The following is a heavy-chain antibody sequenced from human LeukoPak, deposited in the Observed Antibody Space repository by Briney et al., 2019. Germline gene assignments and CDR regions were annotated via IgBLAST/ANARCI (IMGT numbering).Heavy chain of an antibody. Sequence: SETLSLTCTVSGGSISSSSYYWGWIRQPPGKGLEWIGSIYYSGSTYYNPSLKSRVTISVDTSKNQFSLKPSSVTAADTAVYYCARDNYYDSSGTDYWGQGTLVTVSS. D-gene: IGHD3-22*01. CDR1: GGSISSSSYY. J-gene: IGHJ4*02. CDR3: ARDNYYDSSGTDY. CDR2: IYYSGST. V-gene: IGHV4-39*07.